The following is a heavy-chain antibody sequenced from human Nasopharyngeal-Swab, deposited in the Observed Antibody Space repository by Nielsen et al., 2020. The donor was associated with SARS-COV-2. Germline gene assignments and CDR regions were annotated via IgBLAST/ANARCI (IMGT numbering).Heavy chain of an antibody. D-gene: IGHD2-2*01. Sequence: GESLKISCKGSGYSFTSYWIGWVRQMPGEGLEWMGIIYPGDSDTRYSPSFQGQVTISADKSISTAYLQWSSLKASDTAMYYCARQSKGAGYCSSTSCYVSWFDPWGQGTLVTVSS. V-gene: IGHV5-51*01. CDR2: IYPGDSDT. CDR3: ARQSKGAGYCSSTSCYVSWFDP. J-gene: IGHJ5*02. CDR1: GYSFTSYW.